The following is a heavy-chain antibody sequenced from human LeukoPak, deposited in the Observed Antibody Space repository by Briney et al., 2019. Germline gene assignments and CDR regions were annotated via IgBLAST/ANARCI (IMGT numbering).Heavy chain of an antibody. CDR3: APGGARSRYYFEY. CDR2: ISYDGSNK. V-gene: IGHV3-30*03. Sequence: GGSLRLSCVASEFTFRSYGMHWVRQAPGKGLEWVAVISYDGSNKTYADFVKGRFTISRDNSKNTLDLQMNSLRTEDTAVYYCAPGGARSRYYFEYWGQGTLVTVSS. D-gene: IGHD1-1*01. CDR1: EFTFRSYG. J-gene: IGHJ4*02.